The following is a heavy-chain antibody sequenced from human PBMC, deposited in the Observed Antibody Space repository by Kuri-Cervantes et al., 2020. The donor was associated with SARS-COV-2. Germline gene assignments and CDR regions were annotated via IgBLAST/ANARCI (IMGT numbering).Heavy chain of an antibody. CDR1: GYSFTSYW. J-gene: IGHJ6*03. CDR3: ARPGYCSGGSCYDYYYYMDV. CDR2: IYHGDSDT. D-gene: IGHD2-15*01. Sequence: GGSLRLSCKGSGYSFTSYWIGWVRQMPGKGLEWMGIIYHGDSDTRYSPSFQGQVTISADKSISTAYLQWSSLKASDTAMYYCARPGYCSGGSCYDYYYYMDVWGKGTTVTVSS. V-gene: IGHV5-51*01.